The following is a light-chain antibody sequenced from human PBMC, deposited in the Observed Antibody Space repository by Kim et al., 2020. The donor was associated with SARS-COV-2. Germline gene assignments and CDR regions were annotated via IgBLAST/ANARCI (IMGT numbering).Light chain of an antibody. CDR3: SSITSSSTGV. CDR1: SSGIGGYNY. CDR2: DVS. V-gene: IGLV2-14*04. Sequence: GQSITISCTGTSSGIGGYNYVSWYQQHPGKAPKLMIYDVSKRSSGVSNRFSGSKSGNTASLTISGLQAEDEADYYCSSITSSSTGVFGGGTQLTVL. J-gene: IGLJ2*01.